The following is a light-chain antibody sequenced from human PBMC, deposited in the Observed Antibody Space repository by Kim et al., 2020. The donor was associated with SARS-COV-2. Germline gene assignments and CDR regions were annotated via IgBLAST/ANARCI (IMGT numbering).Light chain of an antibody. V-gene: IGLV3-21*04. CDR3: QVWDSSSDHRV. J-gene: IGLJ3*02. CDR1: NIGSKS. CDR2: YDN. Sequence: APGKTARMTCGGNNIGSKSVHCYQQKPGQAPVLVIYYDNDRPSGIPERFSGSNSGNTATLTISRVEAGDEADYYCQVWDSSSDHRVFGGGTQLTVL.